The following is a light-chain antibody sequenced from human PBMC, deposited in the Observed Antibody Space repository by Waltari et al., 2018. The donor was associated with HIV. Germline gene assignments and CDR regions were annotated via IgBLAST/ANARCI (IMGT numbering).Light chain of an antibody. V-gene: IGLV1-47*01. CDR3: VTWADRSSGPVV. CDR2: RNN. CDR1: SSKIGNNY. J-gene: IGLJ2*01. Sequence: SVMTQPPSASGTPGQKVNISCSGSSSKIGNNYVHWYQHLPGTAPKLLIYRNNQRASGVPYRFSGSKSGTSASLAISGLRSEDEADYYCVTWADRSSGPVVFGGGTKVTVL.